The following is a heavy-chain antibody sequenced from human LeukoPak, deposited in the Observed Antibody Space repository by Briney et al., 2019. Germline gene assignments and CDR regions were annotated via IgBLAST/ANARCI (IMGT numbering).Heavy chain of an antibody. CDR2: IRSKAYGGTT. Sequence: GGSLRLSCTASGFTFGDYAMSWFRQAPEKGLEWVGFIRSKAYGGTTEYAASVKGRFTISRDDSKSIAYLQMNSLKTEDTAVYYCTRVGPTYSSGWTYYFDYWGQGTLVTVSS. CDR1: GFTFGDYA. D-gene: IGHD6-19*01. CDR3: TRVGPTYSSGWTYYFDY. V-gene: IGHV3-49*03. J-gene: IGHJ4*02.